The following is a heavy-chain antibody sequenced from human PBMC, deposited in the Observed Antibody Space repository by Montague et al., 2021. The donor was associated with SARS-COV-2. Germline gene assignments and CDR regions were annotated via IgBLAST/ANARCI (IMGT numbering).Heavy chain of an antibody. CDR2: IYYRGST. V-gene: IGHV4-31*03. CDR1: GGSVSSDGYY. Sequence: TLSLTCTVSGGSVSSDGYYWSWIRQHQGMGLEGIGYIYYRGSTYYTPSLKSRVTISVDTSKNQFSLKLSSVTDADTAVYYCARVQGITMIVVVIGAFDIWGQGTMVTVSS. J-gene: IGHJ3*02. D-gene: IGHD3-22*01. CDR3: ARVQGITMIVVVIGAFDI.